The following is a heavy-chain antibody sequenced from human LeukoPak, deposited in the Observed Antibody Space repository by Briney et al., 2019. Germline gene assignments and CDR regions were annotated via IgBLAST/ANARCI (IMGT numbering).Heavy chain of an antibody. CDR2: IHHSGST. V-gene: IGHV4-34*01. D-gene: IGHD3-10*01. CDR1: GGTFSGYY. J-gene: IGHJ4*02. CDR3: ARYGSGSSPIDY. Sequence: SETLSLTCAVYGGTFSGYYWSWIRQPPGKGLEWIGEIHHSGSTNYNPSLKSRVTISVDTSKNQFSLKLSSVTAADTAVYYCARYGSGSSPIDYWGQGTLVTVSS.